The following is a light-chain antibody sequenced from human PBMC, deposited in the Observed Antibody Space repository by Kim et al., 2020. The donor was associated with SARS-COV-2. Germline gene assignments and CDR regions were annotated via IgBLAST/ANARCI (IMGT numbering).Light chain of an antibody. CDR1: SEHSNYA. V-gene: IGLV4-69*01. J-gene: IGLJ3*02. CDR3: QTWGTGILV. CDR2: LNSDGSH. Sequence: ASVKLPFTLGSEHSNYAIAWHQQQPEKGPRYLMKLNSDGSHSKGDGIPDRFSGSSSGAERYLTISSLQSEDEADYYCQTWGTGILVFGGGTQLTVL.